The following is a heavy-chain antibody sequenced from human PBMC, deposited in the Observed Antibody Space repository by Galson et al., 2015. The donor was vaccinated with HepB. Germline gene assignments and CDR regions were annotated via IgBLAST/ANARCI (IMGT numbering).Heavy chain of an antibody. CDR1: GGSISSTSYY. V-gene: IGHV4-39*01. J-gene: IGHJ4*02. CDR2: VYYNGNT. Sequence: LTCTVSGGSISSTSYYWTWIRQPPGQGLEWIGEVYYNGNTNYNPSLKSRVTISVDASQNQFSLKLTSVTAADTAVYFCARLRIKSSGGGLDYWGQGTLVSVSS. CDR3: ARLRIKSSGGGLDY. D-gene: IGHD3-16*01.